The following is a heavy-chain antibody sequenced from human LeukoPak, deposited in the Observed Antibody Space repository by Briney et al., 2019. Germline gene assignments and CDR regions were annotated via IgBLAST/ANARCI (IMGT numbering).Heavy chain of an antibody. Sequence: SETLSLTCAVYGGSFSGYYWSWIRQPPGKGLEWIGEINHSGSTNYNPSHKSRVTISVDTSKNQFSLKLSSVTAADTAVYYCARGRDTAMVEHWGQGTLVTVSS. CDR1: GGSFSGYY. V-gene: IGHV4-34*01. D-gene: IGHD5-18*01. CDR3: ARGRDTAMVEH. J-gene: IGHJ1*01. CDR2: INHSGST.